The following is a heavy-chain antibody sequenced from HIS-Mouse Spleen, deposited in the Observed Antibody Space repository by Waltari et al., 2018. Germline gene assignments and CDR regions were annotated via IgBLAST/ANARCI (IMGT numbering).Heavy chain of an antibody. Sequence: QVQLVQSGAEVKKPGASVKVSCKASGYTFTCYYMHWVLQSPGQGLEWMGWINPNSGGTNYAQKFQGRVTMTRDTSISTAYMELSRLRSDDTAVYYCARSPDSSGWYYFDYWGQGTLVTVSS. D-gene: IGHD6-19*01. CDR2: INPNSGGT. CDR1: GYTFTCYY. V-gene: IGHV1-2*02. CDR3: ARSPDSSGWYYFDY. J-gene: IGHJ4*02.